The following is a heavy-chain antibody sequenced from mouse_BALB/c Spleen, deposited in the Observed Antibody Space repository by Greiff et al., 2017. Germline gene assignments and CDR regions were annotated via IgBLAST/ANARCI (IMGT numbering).Heavy chain of an antibody. V-gene: IGHV5-6-3*01. J-gene: IGHJ4*01. CDR3: ARDPPYYYDSGCDYAMDY. CDR2: INSNGGST. CDR1: GFTFSSYG. D-gene: IGHD1-1*01. Sequence: EVQLQESGGGLVQPGGSLKLSCAASGFTFSSYGMSWVRQTPDKRLELVATINSNGGSTYYPDSVKGRFTISRDNAKNTLYLQMSSLKSEDTAMYYCARDPPYYYDSGCDYAMDYWGQGTTVTVSS.